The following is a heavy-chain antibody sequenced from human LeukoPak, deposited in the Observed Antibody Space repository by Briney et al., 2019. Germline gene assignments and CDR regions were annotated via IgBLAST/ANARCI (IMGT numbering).Heavy chain of an antibody. D-gene: IGHD4-11*01. CDR2: ISGSGDNK. V-gene: IGHV3-23*01. CDR3: AKNRGNYYYFDY. Sequence: PGGSLRLSCAASGFTFSSYAMSWVRQAPGEWTEWVLAISGSGDNKYYADSVKDRFTISRDKSKNKLYMQMHRLGAEDTDVYYCAKNRGNYYYFDYWGQGTLVTVSS. J-gene: IGHJ4*02. CDR1: GFTFSSYA.